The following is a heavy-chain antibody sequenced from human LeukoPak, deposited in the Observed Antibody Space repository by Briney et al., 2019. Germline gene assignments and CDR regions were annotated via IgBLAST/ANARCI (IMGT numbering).Heavy chain of an antibody. J-gene: IGHJ4*02. Sequence: GGSLRLSCAASKFTFSSYWMHWVRQAPGKGLVWVSRINPDGSTTNYADSVKGRFTISRDNAKNTLYLQMNSLRAEDTAVYYCAREYTSGPDYWGQGTLVTVSS. CDR1: KFTFSSYW. CDR2: INPDGSTT. D-gene: IGHD6-25*01. CDR3: AREYTSGPDY. V-gene: IGHV3-74*01.